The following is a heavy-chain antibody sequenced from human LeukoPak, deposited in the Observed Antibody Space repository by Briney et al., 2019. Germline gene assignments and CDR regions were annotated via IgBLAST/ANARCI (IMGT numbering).Heavy chain of an antibody. J-gene: IGHJ6*02. D-gene: IGHD5-24*01. CDR3: ARGGDGYYYYGMDV. CDR1: GYTFPNYD. CDR2: MNPNSGNT. V-gene: IGHV1-8*02. Sequence: ASVKVSCKASGYTFPNYDINWVRQATGQGLEWMGWMNPNSGNTGYAQKFQGRVTMTRNTSISTAYMELSSLRSEDTAVYYCARGGDGYYYYGMDVWGQGTTVTVSS.